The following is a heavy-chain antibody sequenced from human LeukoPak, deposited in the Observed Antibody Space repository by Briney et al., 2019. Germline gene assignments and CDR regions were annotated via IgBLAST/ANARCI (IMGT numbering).Heavy chain of an antibody. J-gene: IGHJ3*01. CDR3: AKAYCGGDCYPWATFDV. V-gene: IGHV1-18*01. CDR2: ISLYNGNT. D-gene: IGHD2-21*02. CDR1: DYRFTKCA. Sequence: ASVKVSCKASDYRFTKCAFSWVRQAPGQWLEWMGWISLYNGNTEYARKLQGRVTMTTDTSTGTAYMELRSLRSDDTAIYYCAKAYCGGDCYPWATFDVWGQGTTVTVSS.